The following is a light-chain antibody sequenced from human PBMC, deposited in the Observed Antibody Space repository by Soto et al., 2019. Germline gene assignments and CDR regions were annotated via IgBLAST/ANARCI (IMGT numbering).Light chain of an antibody. CDR1: QDISKY. CDR2: DAS. J-gene: IGKJ4*01. V-gene: IGKV1-33*01. Sequence: DIQMTQSPSSLSESVGDRITITCEASQDISKYLNWYQHKPGKAPKLLIYDASNFETGVPSRFSGSGSGTEFTFTISSLQPEDIATYYCQQYDNLPLTFGGGTKVEIK. CDR3: QQYDNLPLT.